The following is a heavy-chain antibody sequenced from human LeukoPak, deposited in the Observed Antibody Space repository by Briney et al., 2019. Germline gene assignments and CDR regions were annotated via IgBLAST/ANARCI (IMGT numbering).Heavy chain of an antibody. V-gene: IGHV4-39*01. Sequence: SETLSLTCAVSGASIRNTSFYWGWIRQPPGKGLQWIASIYSSGTTYYNPSIKSRITLFVDTSKNQVSLKLRSVTAADTAVYYCARRAAEGKWLQFYYFNYWGQGSLVTVSS. J-gene: IGHJ4*02. D-gene: IGHD5-24*01. CDR2: IYSSGTT. CDR3: ARRAAEGKWLQFYYFNY. CDR1: GASIRNTSFY.